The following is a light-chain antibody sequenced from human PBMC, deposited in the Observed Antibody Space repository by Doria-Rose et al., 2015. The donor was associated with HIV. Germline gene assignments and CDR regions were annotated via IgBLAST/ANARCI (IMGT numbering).Light chain of an antibody. CDR3: HQYGTSWT. V-gene: IGKV3-20*01. CDR2: DGS. CDR1: QTFSSTY. Sequence: TQSPGTLSLSPGERATLSCRASQTFSSTYLAWYQQRTGQAPSLLIYDGSTRATGIPDRFSASGSGTDFTLTINRLEPEDFALYYCHQYGTSWTFGQGTKVEI. J-gene: IGKJ1*01.